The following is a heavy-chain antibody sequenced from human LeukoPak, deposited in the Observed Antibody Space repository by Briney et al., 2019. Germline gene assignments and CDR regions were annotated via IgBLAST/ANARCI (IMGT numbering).Heavy chain of an antibody. D-gene: IGHD3-16*01. J-gene: IGHJ4*02. CDR2: FHNSGTS. CDR3: TRGAGWLIDY. CDR1: DDSISDYY. V-gene: IGHV4-59*01. Sequence: SETLSLTCSVSDDSISDYYRGWIRQPPGKGLEWIGYFHNSGTSTYNPSLKSRVTISADTSKNQFSLKLNSLTTADTAVYYCTRGAGWLIDYWGQGILVTVSS.